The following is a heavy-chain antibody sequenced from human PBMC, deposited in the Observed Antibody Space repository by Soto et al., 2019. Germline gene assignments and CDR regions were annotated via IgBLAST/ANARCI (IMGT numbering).Heavy chain of an antibody. CDR3: ASSLLTPFDY. V-gene: IGHV3-74*01. CDR1: GFTFNSYW. Sequence: EVQLVESGGGLVQPGGSLRLSCAASGFTFNSYWIHWVRQAPGKGLVWVSRINSDGSSTSYADSVKGRFTISRDNAKNTLYLHMNSLRAEDTAVYYCASSLLTPFDYWGQGTLVTVSS. CDR2: INSDGSST. J-gene: IGHJ4*02. D-gene: IGHD7-27*01.